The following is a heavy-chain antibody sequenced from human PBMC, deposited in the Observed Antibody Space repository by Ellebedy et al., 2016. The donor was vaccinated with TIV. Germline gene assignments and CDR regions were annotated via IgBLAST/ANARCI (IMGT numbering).Heavy chain of an antibody. D-gene: IGHD6-19*01. V-gene: IGHV5-51*01. CDR3: ASTYIAVAAPYDAFDI. CDR2: IYPGDSDT. CDR1: GYSFTSYW. J-gene: IGHJ3*02. Sequence: GESLKISCKGSGYSFTSYWIGWVRQMPGKGLEWMGIIYPGDSDTRYSPSFQGQVTISADKSISTAYLQWSSLKASDTAMYYCASTYIAVAAPYDAFDIWGQGTMVTVSS.